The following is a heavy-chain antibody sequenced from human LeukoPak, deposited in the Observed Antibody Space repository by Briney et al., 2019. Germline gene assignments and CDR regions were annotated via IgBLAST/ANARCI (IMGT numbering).Heavy chain of an antibody. CDR2: INPSGGST. D-gene: IGHD3-22*01. CDR1: GYTFTSYY. J-gene: IGHJ5*02. V-gene: IGHV1-46*01. CDR3: ARAGPGITMIVVVMGYNWFDP. Sequence: RASVKVSCKASGYTFTSYYMHWVRQAPGQGLEWMGIINPSGGSTSYAQKFQGRVTITRDRSTSTVYMELSRLRSEDTAVYYCARAGPGITMIVVVMGYNWFDPWGQGTLVTISS.